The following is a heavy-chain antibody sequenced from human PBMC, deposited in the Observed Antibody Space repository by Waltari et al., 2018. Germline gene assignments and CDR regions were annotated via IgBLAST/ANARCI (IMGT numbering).Heavy chain of an antibody. CDR3: AKNGITMVPSRKVYYGMDV. J-gene: IGHJ6*02. D-gene: IGHD3-10*01. V-gene: IGHV3-30*02. CDR2: IRYDGSNK. Sequence: CAASGFTFSSYGMPWVRQAPGKGLEWVAFIRYDGSNKYYADSVKGRFTISRDNSKNTLYLQMNSLRAEDTAVYYCAKNGITMVPSRKVYYGMDVWGQGTTVTVSS. CDR1: GFTFSSYG.